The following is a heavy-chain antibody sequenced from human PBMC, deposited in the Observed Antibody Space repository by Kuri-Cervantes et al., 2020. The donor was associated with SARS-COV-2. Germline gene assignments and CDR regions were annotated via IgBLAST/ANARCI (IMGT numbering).Heavy chain of an antibody. CDR3: ARDPNANHNNWFDP. CDR1: GYSISSGYY. CDR2: LYRSGST. Sequence: GSLRLSCAVSGYSISSGYYWGWIRQSPGKGLEWIGSLYRSGSTYYNPSLKSRVTISVDTSKNQFSLKLSSVTAADTAVYYCARDPNANHNNWFDPWGQGTLVTVSS. D-gene: IGHD4/OR15-4a*01. J-gene: IGHJ5*02. V-gene: IGHV4-38-2*02.